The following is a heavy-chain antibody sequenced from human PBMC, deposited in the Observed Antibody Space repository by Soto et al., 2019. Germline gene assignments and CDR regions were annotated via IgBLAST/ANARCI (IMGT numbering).Heavy chain of an antibody. Sequence: QVQLVQSGAEVKKPGSSVKVSCKASGGTFSSYAISWVRQAPGQGLEWMGGIIPIFGTANYAQKFQGRVTTTPEDATSTAYMELSSLRSEDTAVYCWAEGGAAMSFVGWFAPWGQGTLVTVSS. J-gene: IGHJ5*02. CDR1: GGTFSSYA. CDR3: AEGGAAMSFVGWFAP. D-gene: IGHD2-2*01. CDR2: IIPIFGTA. V-gene: IGHV1-69*05.